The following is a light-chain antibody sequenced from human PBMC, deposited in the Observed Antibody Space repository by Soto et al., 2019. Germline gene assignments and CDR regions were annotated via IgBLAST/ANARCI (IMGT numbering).Light chain of an antibody. Sequence: EIVMTQSPATLSVSPGERVTLSCRATQSVSSNLAWYQQKPGQAPRLLIYDASTRATGIPARFGGSGSGTEFPLTISSLQSEDFAFYYCQRYNDWPETFGQGTKVEIK. CDR3: QRYNDWPET. J-gene: IGKJ1*01. CDR2: DAS. CDR1: QSVSSN. V-gene: IGKV3-15*01.